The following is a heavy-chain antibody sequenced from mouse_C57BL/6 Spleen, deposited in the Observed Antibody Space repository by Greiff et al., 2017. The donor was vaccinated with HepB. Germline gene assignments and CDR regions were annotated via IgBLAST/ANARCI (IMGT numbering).Heavy chain of an antibody. Sequence: QVQLQQSGAELVKPGASVKISCKASGYAFSSYWMNWVKQRPGKGLEWIGQIYPGDGDTNYNGKFKGKATLTADKSSSTAYMQLSSLTSEDSAVYFCARVGDYDGGTAFDYWGQGTTLTVSS. CDR2: IYPGDGDT. CDR1: GYAFSSYW. V-gene: IGHV1-80*01. D-gene: IGHD2-4*01. CDR3: ARVGDYDGGTAFDY. J-gene: IGHJ2*01.